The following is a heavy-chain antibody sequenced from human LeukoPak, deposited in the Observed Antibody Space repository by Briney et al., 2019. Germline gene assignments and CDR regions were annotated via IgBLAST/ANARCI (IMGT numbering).Heavy chain of an antibody. Sequence: ASVKVSCKASGYTFTSYYMHWVRQAPGQGLEWMGIINPSGGSTSYAQKFQGRVTMTRDTSTSTVYMELSSLRSEDTAVYYCARVAYDFWSGYYIKTFDYWGQGTLVTVSS. J-gene: IGHJ4*02. D-gene: IGHD3-3*01. CDR3: ARVAYDFWSGYYIKTFDY. CDR1: GYTFTSYY. V-gene: IGHV1-46*01. CDR2: INPSGGST.